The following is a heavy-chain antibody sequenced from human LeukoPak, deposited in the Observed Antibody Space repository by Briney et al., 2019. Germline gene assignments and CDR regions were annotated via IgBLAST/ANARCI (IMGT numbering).Heavy chain of an antibody. CDR1: GGSISSGDYP. CDR2: IFHTGHT. Sequence: SQTLSLTCAVSGGSISSGDYPWSWIRQPPGKGLEWFGYIFHTGHTSYNPSLKGRVTISVDMSKNQLSLKLSSVTAADTAVYYCARGFYGSGSQFDYWGQGTLVTVSS. CDR3: ARGFYGSGSQFDY. V-gene: IGHV4-30-2*01. J-gene: IGHJ4*02. D-gene: IGHD3-10*01.